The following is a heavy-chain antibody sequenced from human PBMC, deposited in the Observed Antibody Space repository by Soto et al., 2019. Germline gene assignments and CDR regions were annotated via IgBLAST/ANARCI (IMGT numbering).Heavy chain of an antibody. V-gene: IGHV1-3*01. CDR3: ASGGLGRRGSAAAGTLESLDV. D-gene: IGHD6-13*01. Sequence: ASVKVSCKASGYTFTSYAMHWVRQAPGQRLEWMGWINAGNGNTKYSQKFQGRVTITRDTSASTAYMELSSLRSEDTAVYYCASGGLGRRGSAAAGTLESLDVWGQGTTVTDYS. CDR2: INAGNGNT. J-gene: IGHJ6*02. CDR1: GYTFTSYA.